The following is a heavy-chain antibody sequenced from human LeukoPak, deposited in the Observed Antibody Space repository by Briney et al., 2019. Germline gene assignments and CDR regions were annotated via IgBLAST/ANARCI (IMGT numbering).Heavy chain of an antibody. D-gene: IGHD3-22*01. J-gene: IGHJ6*03. CDR1: GYTFTSYY. CDR3: ARRDYYDSSGYYGEGYYYYMDV. CDR2: ISAYNGNT. Sequence: ASVKVSCKASGYTFTSYYMHWVRQAPGQGLEWMGWISAYNGNTNYAQKLQGRVTMTTDTSTSTAYMELRSLRSDDTAVYYCARRDYYDSSGYYGEGYYYYMDVWGKGTTVTVSS. V-gene: IGHV1-18*04.